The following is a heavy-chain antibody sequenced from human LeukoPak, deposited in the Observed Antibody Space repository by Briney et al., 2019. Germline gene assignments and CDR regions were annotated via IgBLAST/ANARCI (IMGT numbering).Heavy chain of an antibody. CDR2: ISAYGNT. CDR3: ARDGYSYGNNWFDP. V-gene: IGHV1-18*01. D-gene: IGHD5-18*01. Sequence: ASVKVSCKTSGYTFTIYGISWVRQAPGQGLEWMGLISAYGNTNYAQNLQGRVTMTTDTSTSTAYMELRSLRSDDTAVYYCARDGYSYGNNWFDPWGQGTLVTVSS. CDR1: GYTFTIYG. J-gene: IGHJ5*02.